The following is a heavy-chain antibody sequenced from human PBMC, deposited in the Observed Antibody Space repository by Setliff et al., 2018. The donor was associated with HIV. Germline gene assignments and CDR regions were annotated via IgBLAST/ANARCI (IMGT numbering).Heavy chain of an antibody. CDR3: ASLAG. V-gene: IGHV3-7*05. J-gene: IGHJ4*02. CDR1: GFTFRDYW. CDR2: ISPDGSEK. Sequence: GGSLRLSCAPSGFTFRDYWMTWVRQAPGGGLQWVASISPDGSEKSLVDSVMGRFTISRDNAKNSLFLQMNSLRVDDTALSYCASLAGWGQGTLVTVSS.